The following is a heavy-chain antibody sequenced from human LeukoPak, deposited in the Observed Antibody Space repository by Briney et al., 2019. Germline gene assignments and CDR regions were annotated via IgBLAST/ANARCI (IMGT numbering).Heavy chain of an antibody. CDR2: IYYSGST. CDR1: GGSISSSSYY. D-gene: IGHD3-9*01. J-gene: IGHJ4*02. V-gene: IGHV4-39*01. CDR3: ARQGLTYYDILTGYRRSYFDY. Sequence: SETLSLTCTVSGGSISSSSYYWGWIRQPPGKGLEWIGSIYYSGSTYYNPSLKSRVTISVDTSKNQFSLKLSSVTAADTAVYYCARQGLTYYDILTGYRRSYFDYWGRGTLVTVSS.